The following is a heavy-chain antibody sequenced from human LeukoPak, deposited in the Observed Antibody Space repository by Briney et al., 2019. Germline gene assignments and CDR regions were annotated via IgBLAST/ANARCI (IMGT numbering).Heavy chain of an antibody. CDR1: GFTFSSYS. J-gene: IGHJ3*02. D-gene: IGHD3-22*01. CDR3: ARIVDDSSGYHPWETRAFDI. V-gene: IGHV3-21*01. CDR2: ISSSSSYI. Sequence: PGGSLRLSCAASGFTFSSYSMNWVRQAPGKGLEWVSSISSSSSYIYYADSVKGRFTISRDNAKNSLYLQMNSLRAEDTAVYYCARIVDDSSGYHPWETRAFDIWGQGTMVTVSS.